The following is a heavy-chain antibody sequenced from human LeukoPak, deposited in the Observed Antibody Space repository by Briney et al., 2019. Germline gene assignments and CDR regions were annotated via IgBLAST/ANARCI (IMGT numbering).Heavy chain of an antibody. D-gene: IGHD6-13*01. CDR2: IKQDGSEK. Sequence: PGGALRLSCAASGFTFCSYRVSWVRQAPRKGLEVVANIKQDGSEKYNVDTVKSRFTISRDNAKNSLYLQMNSLRAEDTAVYYCARDSSSWGPYYYGMDVWGQGTTVTVSS. V-gene: IGHV3-7*01. CDR3: ARDSSSWGPYYYGMDV. CDR1: GFTFCSYR. J-gene: IGHJ6*02.